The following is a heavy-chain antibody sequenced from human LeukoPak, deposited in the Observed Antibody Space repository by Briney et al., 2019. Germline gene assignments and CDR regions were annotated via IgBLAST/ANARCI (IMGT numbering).Heavy chain of an antibody. CDR1: GFTFSSYG. CDR3: ASTSGWYEPIDY. D-gene: IGHD6-19*01. Sequence: RSLRVSCAASGFTFSSYGMHWVRQAPGKGLEWVAVIWYDGSNKYYADSVKGRFTISRDNSKNTLYLQMNSLRAEDTAVYYCASTSGWYEPIDYWGQGTLVSASS. J-gene: IGHJ4*02. V-gene: IGHV3-33*01. CDR2: IWYDGSNK.